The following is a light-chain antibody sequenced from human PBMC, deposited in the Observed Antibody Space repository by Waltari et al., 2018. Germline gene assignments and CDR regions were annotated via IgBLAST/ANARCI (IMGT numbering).Light chain of an antibody. Sequence: QSALTQPASVSGSPGQSITISCTGTSSDVGAYNYVSWYQHLPGKAPKLTISEVRNRPSGFSNRFFGSKSGNMASLTISGLQAEDEADYYCNSYTTSSTWVFGGGTKLTVL. J-gene: IGLJ3*02. CDR2: EVR. CDR3: NSYTTSSTWV. V-gene: IGLV2-14*01. CDR1: SSDVGAYNY.